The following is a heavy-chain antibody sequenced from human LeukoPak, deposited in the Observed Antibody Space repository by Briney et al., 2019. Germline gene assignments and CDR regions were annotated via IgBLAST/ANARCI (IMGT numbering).Heavy chain of an antibody. CDR1: GGSISSYY. CDR3: ARARAWDYYMDV. J-gene: IGHJ6*03. Sequence: PSETLSLTCTVSGGSISSYYWSWIRQPPGKGLEWIGEINHSGSTNYNPSLKSRVTISVDTSKNQFSLKLSSVTAADTAVYYCARARAWDYYMDVWGKGTTVTVSS. V-gene: IGHV4-34*01. D-gene: IGHD7-27*01. CDR2: INHSGST.